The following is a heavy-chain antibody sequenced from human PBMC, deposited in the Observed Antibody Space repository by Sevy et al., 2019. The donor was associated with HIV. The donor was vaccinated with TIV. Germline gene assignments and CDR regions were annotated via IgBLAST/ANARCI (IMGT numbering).Heavy chain of an antibody. Sequence: GGSLRLSCAASGFTFSSYSMNWVRQAPGKGLEWVSSISSSSSYIYYADSVKGRFTISRDNAKNSLYLQMNSLRAEDTAVYYCARGRGTTVVTDFFDYWGQGTLVTVSS. D-gene: IGHD4-17*01. V-gene: IGHV3-21*01. CDR2: ISSSSSYI. CDR3: ARGRGTTVVTDFFDY. CDR1: GFTFSSYS. J-gene: IGHJ4*02.